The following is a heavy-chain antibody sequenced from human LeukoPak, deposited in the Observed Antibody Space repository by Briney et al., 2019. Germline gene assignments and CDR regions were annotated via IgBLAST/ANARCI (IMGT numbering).Heavy chain of an antibody. J-gene: IGHJ4*02. V-gene: IGHV3-53*01. CDR1: GFTVSSNY. D-gene: IGHD6-19*01. CDR2: IYSGGST. CDR3: ARGRYSSGWYLWYFDY. Sequence: GGSLRLSCAASGFTVSSNYMSWVRQAPGKGLEWVSVIYSGGSTYYADSVKGRFTISRDNSKNTLYLQMNSLRAEDTAVYYCARGRYSSGWYLWYFDYWGQGTLVTVSS.